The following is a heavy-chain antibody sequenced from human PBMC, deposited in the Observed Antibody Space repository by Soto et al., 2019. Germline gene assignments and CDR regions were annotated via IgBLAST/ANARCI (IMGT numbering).Heavy chain of an antibody. CDR3: ARVRGSGWCDY. V-gene: IGHV3-30-3*01. CDR1: GFTFSSYA. J-gene: IGHJ4*02. CDR2: ISYDGSNK. D-gene: IGHD6-19*01. Sequence: GSLRLSFASSGFTFSSYAMHWVRQAPGKGLEWVAVISYDGSNKYYADSVKGRFTISRDNSKNTLYLQMNSLRAEDTAVYYCARVRGSGWCDYWGQGTLATVSS.